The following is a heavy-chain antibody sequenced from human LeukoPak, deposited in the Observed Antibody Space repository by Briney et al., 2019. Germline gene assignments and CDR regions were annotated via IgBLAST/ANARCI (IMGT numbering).Heavy chain of an antibody. D-gene: IGHD1-26*01. Sequence: ASVKVSCKASGYTFTSNHIHWVRQAPGQGLEWMGRIDPNTGGTKSAKNFQGRVTMTRDTSISTAYMALSGLRSDDTAVYYCASLYDIVGTTVDYWGQGTLVTVSS. CDR1: GYTFTSNH. CDR2: IDPNTGGT. V-gene: IGHV1-2*06. J-gene: IGHJ4*02. CDR3: ASLYDIVGTTVDY.